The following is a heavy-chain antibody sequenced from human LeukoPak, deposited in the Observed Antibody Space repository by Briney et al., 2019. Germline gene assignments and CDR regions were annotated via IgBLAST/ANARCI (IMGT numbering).Heavy chain of an antibody. D-gene: IGHD4-23*01. CDR2: INPNSGGT. CDR3: ARLRVAGGNGGYFDY. J-gene: IGHJ4*02. CDR1: GYTFTGYY. Sequence: ASVKVSCKASGYTFTGYYMHWVRQAPGQGLEWMGRINPNSGGTNYAQKFQGRVTMTRDTSISTAYMELSRLRSDDTVVYYCARLRVAGGNGGYFDYWGQGTLVTVSS. V-gene: IGHV1-2*05.